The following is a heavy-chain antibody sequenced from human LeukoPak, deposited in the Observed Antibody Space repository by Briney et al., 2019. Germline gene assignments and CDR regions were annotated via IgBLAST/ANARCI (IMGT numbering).Heavy chain of an antibody. D-gene: IGHD1-14*01. CDR1: GYTFTGYY. CDR3: AKTSFHYGMDV. CDR2: INPNSGGT. V-gene: IGHV1-2*02. Sequence: GASVKVSCKASGYTFTGYYMHWVRQAPGQGLEWMGWINPNSGGTNYVQKFQGRVTMTRDTSISTAYMELSRLRSDDTAVYYCAKTSFHYGMDVWGQGTTVTVSS. J-gene: IGHJ6*02.